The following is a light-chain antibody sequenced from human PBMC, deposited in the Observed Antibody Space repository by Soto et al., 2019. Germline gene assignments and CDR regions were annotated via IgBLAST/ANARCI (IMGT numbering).Light chain of an antibody. J-gene: IGLJ1*01. V-gene: IGLV2-8*01. Sequence: QSALTQPPSASGSPGQSVTISCTGTSSDVGGYKYVSWYQQHPGKAPKLMIFEVNKRPSGVPDRFSGSKSGNTASVTVSGLQAEDEADYYCSSYAGINNLGVFGTGTKLSVL. CDR2: EVN. CDR3: SSYAGINNLGV. CDR1: SSDVGGYKY.